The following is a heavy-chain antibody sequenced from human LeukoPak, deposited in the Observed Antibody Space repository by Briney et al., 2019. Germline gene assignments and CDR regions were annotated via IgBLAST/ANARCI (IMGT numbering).Heavy chain of an antibody. V-gene: IGHV4-39*01. Sequence: SETLSLTCTVSGGSISSSSYYWGWIRQPPGKGLEWIGSIYYSGSTYYSPSLKSRVTISVDTSKNQFSLKLSSVTAADTAVYYCARRSSMVRGVIRPANWGQGTLVTVSS. CDR3: ARRSSMVRGVIRPAN. CDR2: IYYSGST. CDR1: GGSISSSSYY. J-gene: IGHJ4*02. D-gene: IGHD3-10*01.